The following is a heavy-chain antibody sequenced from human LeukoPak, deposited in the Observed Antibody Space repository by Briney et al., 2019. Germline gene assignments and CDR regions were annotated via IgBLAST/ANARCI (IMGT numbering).Heavy chain of an antibody. CDR3: ARGYYYDSSGYYAPSNYYYGMDV. J-gene: IGHJ6*02. CDR1: GGSISSYY. D-gene: IGHD3-22*01. CDR2: IYYSGST. Sequence: PSETLSLTCTVSGGSISSYYWSWIRQPPGKGLEWIGYIYYSGSTNYNPSLKSRVTISVDTSKSQFSLKLSSVTAADTAVYYCARGYYYDSSGYYAPSNYYYGMDVWGQGTTVTVSS. V-gene: IGHV4-59*01.